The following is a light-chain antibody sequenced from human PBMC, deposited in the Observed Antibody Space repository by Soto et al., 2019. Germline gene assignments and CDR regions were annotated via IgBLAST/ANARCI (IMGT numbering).Light chain of an antibody. CDR3: QQYNDWPT. CDR1: QTVSSN. Sequence: EIILTQSPDTLSLSPGERATLSCRASQTVSSNYLAWCQQRPGQAPRLLIYGASTRAAGIPARFSGSGSGTEFTLTISSLQSEDFAVYYCQQYNDWPTFGQGTKVDI. V-gene: IGKV3D-15*01. CDR2: GAS. J-gene: IGKJ1*01.